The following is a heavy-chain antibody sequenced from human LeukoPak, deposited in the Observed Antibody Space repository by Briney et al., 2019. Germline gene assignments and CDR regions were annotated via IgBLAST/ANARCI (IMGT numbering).Heavy chain of an antibody. CDR3: ARGLEDIVATTYFDY. J-gene: IGHJ4*02. CDR1: GFTFDDYA. D-gene: IGHD5-12*01. CDR2: ISYDGSNK. Sequence: GSLRLSCAASGFTFDDYAMHWVRQAPGKGLEWVAVISYDGSNKYYADSVKGRFTISRDNSKNTLYLQMNSLRAEDTAVYYCARGLEDIVATTYFDYWGQGTLVTVSS. V-gene: IGHV3-30-3*01.